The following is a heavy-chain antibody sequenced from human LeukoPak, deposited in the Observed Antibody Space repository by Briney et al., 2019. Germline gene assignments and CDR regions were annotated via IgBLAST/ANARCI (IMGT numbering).Heavy chain of an antibody. CDR1: GGSISSGGYY. Sequence: SETLSLTCTVSGGSISSGGYYWSWIRQPPGKGLEWIGYIYYSGSTYYNPSLKSRVTISVGTSKNRFSLKLSSVTAADTAVYYCARWGPRVTVTPGDYWGQGTLVTVSS. V-gene: IGHV4-61*08. CDR2: IYYSGST. CDR3: ARWGPRVTVTPGDY. J-gene: IGHJ4*02. D-gene: IGHD4-17*01.